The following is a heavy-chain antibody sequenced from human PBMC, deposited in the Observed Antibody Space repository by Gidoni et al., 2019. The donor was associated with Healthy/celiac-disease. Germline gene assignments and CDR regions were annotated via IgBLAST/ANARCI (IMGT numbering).Heavy chain of an antibody. J-gene: IGHJ5*02. CDR1: GYTFTGYS. V-gene: IGHV1-2*02. D-gene: IGHD6-13*01. CDR2: INPNSGCT. Sequence: QVQLVQSGAEVKKPGASVKVSCKPSGYTFTGYSMHWVRQAPGEGLEWKGWINPNSGCTNYAQKFQGRVNMTRDTSISTAYMELSRLRSDDTAVYYCARSSRGSGWFDPWGQGTLVTVSS. CDR3: ARSSRGSGWFDP.